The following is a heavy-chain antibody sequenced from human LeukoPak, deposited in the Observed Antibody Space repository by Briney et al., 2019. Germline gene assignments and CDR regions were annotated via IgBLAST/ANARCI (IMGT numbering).Heavy chain of an antibody. Sequence: SETLSLTCAVYGGSFSGYYWSWIRQPPGKGLEWIGEINHSGSTNYNPSPKSRVTISVDTSKNQFSLKLSSVTAAGTAVYYCARGQMYYDILTGFAVNNWFDPWGRGTLVTVSS. J-gene: IGHJ5*02. CDR3: ARGQMYYDILTGFAVNNWFDP. D-gene: IGHD3-9*01. V-gene: IGHV4-34*01. CDR1: GGSFSGYY. CDR2: INHSGST.